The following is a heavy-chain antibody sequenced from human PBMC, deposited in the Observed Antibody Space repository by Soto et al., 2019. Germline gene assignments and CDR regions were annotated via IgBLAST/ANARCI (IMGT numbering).Heavy chain of an antibody. CDR1: GLTISGKNT. CDR3: STWHEREHAFDV. CDR2: LYDVDGS. J-gene: IGHJ3*01. D-gene: IGHD1-1*01. Sequence: DVQLVESGGGLIQPGESLRCSLPALGLTISGKNTGAWSPKLPGKGLEWVSALYDVDGSFYADSVTGRFTTSSDSSKTTVYLQMNDLRPDDTAVYYCSTWHEREHAFDVWGQGTTVTISS. V-gene: IGHV3-53*01.